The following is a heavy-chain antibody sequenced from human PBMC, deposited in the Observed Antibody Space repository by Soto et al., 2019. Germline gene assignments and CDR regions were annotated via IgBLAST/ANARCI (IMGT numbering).Heavy chain of an antibody. D-gene: IGHD6-13*01. CDR1: GGTFSSYA. Sequence: GASVKVSCKASGGTFSSYAISWVRQAPGQGLEWMGGIIPIFGTANYAQKFQGRVTITADESTSTAYMELSSLRSEDTAVYYCARGQQLVQAIPPPFEGMDVWGQGTTVTVSS. V-gene: IGHV1-69*13. CDR2: IIPIFGTA. J-gene: IGHJ6*02. CDR3: ARGQQLVQAIPPPFEGMDV.